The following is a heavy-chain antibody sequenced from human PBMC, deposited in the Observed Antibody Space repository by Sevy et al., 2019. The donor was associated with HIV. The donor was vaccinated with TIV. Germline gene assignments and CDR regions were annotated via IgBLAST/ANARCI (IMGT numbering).Heavy chain of an antibody. D-gene: IGHD2-15*01. CDR1: GGSINNSSHY. CDR3: ARHVGFFDP. CDR2: VYYTGST. V-gene: IGHV4-39*01. J-gene: IGHJ5*02. Sequence: SETLSLTCTVSGGSINNSSHYWGWIRQPPGRGLEWIGSVYYTGSTYDNPSLKSRVTMSVDTSRNQFSLKLTSVTVADTAVHYCARHVGFFDPWGQGTLVTVSS.